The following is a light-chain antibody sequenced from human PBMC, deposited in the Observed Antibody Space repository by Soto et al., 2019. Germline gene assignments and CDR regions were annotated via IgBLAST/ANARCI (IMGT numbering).Light chain of an antibody. CDR3: SSYAGSANCGVV. J-gene: IGLJ2*01. CDR2: DVN. Sequence: QSALTQPPSASGSPGQSVTISCTGTSSDFGGYNYVSWYQQHPGKAPKVMIYDVNERPSGVPDRFSGSRSGNTASLTVSGLQPEDEAHYYCSSYAGSANCGVVFGGGTKLTVL. V-gene: IGLV2-8*01. CDR1: SSDFGGYNY.